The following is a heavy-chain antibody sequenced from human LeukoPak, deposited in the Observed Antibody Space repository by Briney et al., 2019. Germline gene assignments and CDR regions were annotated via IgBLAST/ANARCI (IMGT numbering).Heavy chain of an antibody. V-gene: IGHV4-31*03. J-gene: IGHJ4*02. CDR1: GGSISRGGYY. CDR3: ARGAAVVVPVEYYFDY. CDR2: IYYSGST. D-gene: IGHD2-2*01. Sequence: SETLSLTCTVSGGSISRGGYYWSWIRQHPGKGLEWIGYIYYSGSTYYNPSLKSRVTISVDTSKNQFSPKLSSVTAADTAVYYCARGAAVVVPVEYYFDYWGQGTLVTVSS.